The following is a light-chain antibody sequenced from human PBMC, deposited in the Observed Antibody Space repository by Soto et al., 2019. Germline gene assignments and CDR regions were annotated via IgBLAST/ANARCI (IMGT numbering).Light chain of an antibody. CDR3: SSYTSGSTSVV. CDR2: EVS. CDR1: SSDVGGYDY. V-gene: IGLV2-14*01. Sequence: QSVLTQPASVSGSPGQSITISCTGTSSDVGGYDYVSWYQHHPGKAPKLMIYEVSNRPSGVSNRFSGSKSGDTASLTISGLQAEDEADYYCSSYTSGSTSVVFGGGTKLTVL. J-gene: IGLJ2*01.